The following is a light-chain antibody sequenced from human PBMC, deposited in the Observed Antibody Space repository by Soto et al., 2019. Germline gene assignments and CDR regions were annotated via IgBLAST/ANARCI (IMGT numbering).Light chain of an antibody. Sequence: EIVMTQSPVTLSASPGESATLSCRASQSVDNNVAWYQQKPGQAPRLLIVGASNRATGIPDRFSGSGSGTDFTLTISSLEPEDFAVYYCQQRSNWPITFGQGTRLEIK. V-gene: IGKV3-11*01. CDR1: QSVDNN. CDR3: QQRSNWPIT. J-gene: IGKJ5*01. CDR2: GAS.